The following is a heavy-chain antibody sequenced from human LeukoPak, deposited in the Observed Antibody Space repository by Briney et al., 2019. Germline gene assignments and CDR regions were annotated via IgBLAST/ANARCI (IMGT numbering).Heavy chain of an antibody. Sequence: PGGSLRLSCAASGFNFSNYWMSWVRQAPGKGLEWVANINEDGSEKYYVDSVKGRFIISRDAAKNSLSLELYRLRADDTAVYYCARGPRPMNTFGGVIALLYYFDYWGQGTLVTLSS. CDR1: GFNFSNYW. J-gene: IGHJ4*02. V-gene: IGHV3-7*01. CDR2: INEDGSEK. D-gene: IGHD3-16*02. CDR3: ARGPRPMNTFGGVIALLYYFDY.